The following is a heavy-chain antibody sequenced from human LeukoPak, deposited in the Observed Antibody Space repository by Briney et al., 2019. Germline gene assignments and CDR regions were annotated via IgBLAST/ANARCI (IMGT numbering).Heavy chain of an antibody. CDR3: AARPGIEVAGFDF. J-gene: IGHJ4*02. Sequence: ASVKVSCKASGYTFTNSAIHWVRQAPGQRLEWMGWINPGNGNTKYSPKFQYRVTITRDTSASTAYMELISLTSEDTAEYYCAARPGIEVAGFDFWGQGTLVTVSS. CDR1: GYTFTNSA. V-gene: IGHV1-3*01. CDR2: INPGNGNT. D-gene: IGHD6-19*01.